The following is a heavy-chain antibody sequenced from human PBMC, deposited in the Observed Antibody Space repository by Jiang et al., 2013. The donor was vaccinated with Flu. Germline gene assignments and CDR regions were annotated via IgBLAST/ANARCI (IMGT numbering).Heavy chain of an antibody. V-gene: IGHV3-30*04. CDR3: ARGIAAADDYGMDV. CDR1: A. CDR2: ISYDGSNK. D-gene: IGHD6-13*01. J-gene: IGHJ6*02. Sequence: AMHWVRPGSRQGAGVVAVISYDGSNKYYADSVKGRFTISRDNSKNTLYLQMNSLRAEDTAVYYCARGIAAADDYGMDVWGQGTTVTVSS.